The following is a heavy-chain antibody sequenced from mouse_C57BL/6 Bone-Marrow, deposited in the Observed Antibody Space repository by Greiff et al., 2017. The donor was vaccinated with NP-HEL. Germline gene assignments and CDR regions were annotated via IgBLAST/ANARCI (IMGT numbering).Heavy chain of an antibody. V-gene: IGHV5-6*01. CDR3: ARQGIPFAY. J-gene: IGHJ3*01. D-gene: IGHD5-2*01. Sequence: EVKLVESGGDLVKPGGSLKLSCAASGFTFSSYGMSWVRQTPDTRLEWVATISSGGSYTYYPDSVKGRFTISRANAKNTLYLQLSSMKSEDTTVKYCARQGIPFAYWGQGTLVTVSA. CDR2: ISSGGSYT. CDR1: GFTFSSYG.